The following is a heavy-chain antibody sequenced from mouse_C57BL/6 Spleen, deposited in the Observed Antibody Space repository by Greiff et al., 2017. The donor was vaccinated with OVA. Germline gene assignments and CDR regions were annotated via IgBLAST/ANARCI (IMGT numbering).Heavy chain of an antibody. CDR2: IHPNSGST. CDR3: ANIYYDYDGAGV. Sequence: QVQLQQPGAELVKPGASVKLSCKASGYTFTSYWMHWVKQRPGQGLEWIGMIHPNSGSTNYNEKFKSKATLTVDKSSSTAYMQLSSLTSEDSAVYYCANIYYDYDGAGVWGTGTTVTVSS. D-gene: IGHD2-4*01. CDR1: GYTFTSYW. V-gene: IGHV1-64*01. J-gene: IGHJ1*03.